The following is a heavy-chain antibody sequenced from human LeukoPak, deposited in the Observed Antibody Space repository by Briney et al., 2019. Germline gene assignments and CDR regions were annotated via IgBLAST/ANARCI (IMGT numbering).Heavy chain of an antibody. CDR2: ISSSGDTI. D-gene: IGHD7-27*01. V-gene: IGHV3-48*03. Sequence: PGGSLRLSCAASGFTFNSFEMNWVRQAPGKGLEWVSYISSSGDTIYYADSVKGRFTISRDNAKNSLYLQMNSLRAEDTAVYYCAREDDDWGPNTLDVWGQGTVVTVSS. CDR3: AREDDDWGPNTLDV. J-gene: IGHJ3*01. CDR1: GFTFNSFE.